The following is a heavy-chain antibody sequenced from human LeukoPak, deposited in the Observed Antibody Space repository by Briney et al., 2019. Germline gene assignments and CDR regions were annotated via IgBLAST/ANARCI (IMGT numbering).Heavy chain of an antibody. CDR2: IYHSGST. V-gene: IGHV4-38-2*01. CDR1: GYSISSGYY. Sequence: PSETLSLTCGVSGYSISSGYYWGWIRQPPGKGLEWIGSIYHSGSTNYNPSLKSRVTISVDTSKNQFSLKLSSVTAADTAVYYCARRKPTYYYGSGSYVTSSGPGNWFDPWGQGTLVTVSS. CDR3: ARRKPTYYYGSGSYVTSSGPGNWFDP. J-gene: IGHJ5*02. D-gene: IGHD3-10*01.